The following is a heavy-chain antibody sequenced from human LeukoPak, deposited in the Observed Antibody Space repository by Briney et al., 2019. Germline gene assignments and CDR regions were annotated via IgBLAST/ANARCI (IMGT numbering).Heavy chain of an antibody. D-gene: IGHD6-6*01. CDR2: IYPYSGDT. J-gene: IGHJ3*02. Sequence: ASVTVSCKASGYTFTGYYIHWVRQAPGQGLEWMGWIYPYSGDTNYAQNFQGRVAMTRDTSISTAYMELSSLKSDDTAVYYCARDRNSGSSLDIWGQGTMLTVSS. V-gene: IGHV1-2*02. CDR3: ARDRNSGSSLDI. CDR1: GYTFTGYY.